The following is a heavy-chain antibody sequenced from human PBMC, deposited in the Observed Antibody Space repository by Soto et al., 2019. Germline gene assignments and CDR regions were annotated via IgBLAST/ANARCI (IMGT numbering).Heavy chain of an antibody. CDR2: INPNSGGT. CDR1: GYTFTGYY. V-gene: IGHV1-2*02. J-gene: IGHJ5*02. Sequence: SVKVSCKASGYTFTGYYMHWVRQAPGQGLEWMGWINPNSGGTNYAQKFQGRVTMTRDTSISTAYMELSRLRSDDTDVYYCARVGWIAARLRMNWFDPWRQGTLVTV. D-gene: IGHD6-6*01. CDR3: ARVGWIAARLRMNWFDP.